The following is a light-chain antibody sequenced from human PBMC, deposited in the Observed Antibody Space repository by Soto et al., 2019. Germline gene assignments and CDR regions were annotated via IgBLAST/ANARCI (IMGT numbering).Light chain of an antibody. Sequence: QSALTQPASVSASPGQSITIFCTGSSSDLGSYNLVSWYQQLPGKAPKLLIYDDTERPSGISYRFSGSKSGNTASLTISGLQTEDEADYYCCSYAGVTTSVVFGGGTKLTVL. CDR2: DDT. V-gene: IGLV2-23*01. J-gene: IGLJ2*01. CDR1: SSDLGSYNL. CDR3: CSYAGVTTSVV.